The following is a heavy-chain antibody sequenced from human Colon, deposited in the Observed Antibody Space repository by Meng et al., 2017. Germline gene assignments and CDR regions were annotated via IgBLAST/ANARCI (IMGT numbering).Heavy chain of an antibody. D-gene: IGHD3-10*01. CDR3: ARFYGSGTFEVHDY. Sequence: GPGLAKPSRPLYLTFKVSGASVRSANYSWGLIRQPTGKGLDWIGLIHYSGSRNYNPSLKSRVTMSVDTSKNQVSLRLTSVTAADTAVYYCARFYGSGTFEVHDYWGQGTLVTVSS. CDR2: IHYSGSR. J-gene: IGHJ4*02. V-gene: IGHV4-61*01. CDR1: GASVRSANYS.